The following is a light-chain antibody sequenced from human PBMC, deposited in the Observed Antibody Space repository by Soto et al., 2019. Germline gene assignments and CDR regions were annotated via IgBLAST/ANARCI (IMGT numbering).Light chain of an antibody. CDR1: SSDVGAYNL. J-gene: IGLJ1*01. CDR2: EGS. CDR3: CSYAGSSAPYV. V-gene: IGLV2-23*01. Sequence: QSVLTQPPSASGSPGQSVTISCTGASSDVGAYNLVSWYQQHPGKAPKLIIYEGSKRPSGVSNRFSGSKSGNTASLTISGLQAEDEADYFCCSYAGSSAPYVFGTGTKVTVL.